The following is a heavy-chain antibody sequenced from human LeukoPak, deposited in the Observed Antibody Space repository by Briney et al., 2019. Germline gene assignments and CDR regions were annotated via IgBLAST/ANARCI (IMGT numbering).Heavy chain of an antibody. CDR1: GFTFSSYW. CDR3: AILRDYGYYDDSPT. CDR2: INSDGSST. Sequence: GGSLRLSCAASGFTFSSYWMHWVRQAPGKGLVWVSRINSDGSSTSYADSVKGRFTISRDNAKNTLYLQMNSLRAEDTAVYYCAILRDYGYYDDSPTWGQGTLVTVSS. J-gene: IGHJ5*02. V-gene: IGHV3-74*01. D-gene: IGHD3-22*01.